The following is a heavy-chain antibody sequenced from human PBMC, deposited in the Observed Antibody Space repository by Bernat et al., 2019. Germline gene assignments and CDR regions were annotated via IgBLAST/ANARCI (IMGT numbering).Heavy chain of an antibody. V-gene: IGHV3-30*02. CDR3: AKESRSGAFDI. CDR2: IRYDGSNK. Sequence: QVQLVESGGGVVQPGGSLRLSCAASGFTFSSYGMHWVRQAPGKGLEWVAFIRYDGSNKYYADSVKGRFTISRDNSKNTLYPQMNSLRAEDTAVYYCAKESRSGAFDIWGQGTMVTVSS. J-gene: IGHJ3*02. CDR1: GFTFSSYG. D-gene: IGHD3-10*01.